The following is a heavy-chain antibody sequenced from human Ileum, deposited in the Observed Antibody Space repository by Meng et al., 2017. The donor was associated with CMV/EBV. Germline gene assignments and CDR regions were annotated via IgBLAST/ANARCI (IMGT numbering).Heavy chain of an antibody. Sequence: SCKASGYNFTSNSMIWVRQAPGQGPEWMGWIETKTGNPTYAQGFTGRFGFSLDTSVSTTYLQISSLKAEDTAVYYCARDGLSGRYFDYWGQGTLVTVSS. CDR1: GYNFTSNS. J-gene: IGHJ4*02. D-gene: IGHD6-25*01. V-gene: IGHV7-4-1*02. CDR3: ARDGLSGRYFDY. CDR2: IETKTGNP.